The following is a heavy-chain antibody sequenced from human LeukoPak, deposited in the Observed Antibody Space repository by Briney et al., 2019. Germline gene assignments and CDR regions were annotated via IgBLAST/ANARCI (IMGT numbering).Heavy chain of an antibody. CDR1: GFTFDDYA. CDR3: AKVYVWNEYYFDY. J-gene: IGHJ4*02. Sequence: GRSLRLSCAASGFTFDDYAMHWVRQAPGKGLEGVSTINHNGGNTYYADSVKGRPTISSDNSKNTLYLQMNSLSAEDTAVYYCAKVYVWNEYYFDYWGQGTLVTVSS. CDR2: INHNGGNT. V-gene: IGHV3-23*01. D-gene: IGHD1-1*01.